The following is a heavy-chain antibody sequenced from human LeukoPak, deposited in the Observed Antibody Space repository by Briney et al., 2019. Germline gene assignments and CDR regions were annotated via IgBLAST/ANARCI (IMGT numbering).Heavy chain of an antibody. D-gene: IGHD2-2*02. CDR2: IKSKTDGGTT. CDR1: GFTFSNAW. J-gene: IGHJ6*02. Sequence: GGSLRLSCAASGFTFSNAWMSWVRQAPGKGLEWVGGIKSKTDGGTTDYAAPVKGRFTISRDDSKNTLYLQMNSLKTEDTAVYYCTTVCSSTSCYSYYYYGMDVWGQGTTVTVSS. CDR3: TTVCSSTSCYSYYYYGMDV. V-gene: IGHV3-15*01.